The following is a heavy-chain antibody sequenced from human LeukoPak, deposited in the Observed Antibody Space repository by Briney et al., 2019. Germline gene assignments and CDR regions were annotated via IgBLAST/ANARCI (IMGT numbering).Heavy chain of an antibody. D-gene: IGHD2-15*01. Sequence: SVKVSCKASGGTFSSYAISWVRQAPGQGLEWVGRIIPILGIANYAQKFQGRVTITADKSTSTAYMELSSLRSEDTAVYYCARDNTIVVVVAATGQYDPWGQGTLVTVSS. CDR3: ARDNTIVVVVAATGQYDP. J-gene: IGHJ5*02. V-gene: IGHV1-69*04. CDR2: IIPILGIA. CDR1: GGTFSSYA.